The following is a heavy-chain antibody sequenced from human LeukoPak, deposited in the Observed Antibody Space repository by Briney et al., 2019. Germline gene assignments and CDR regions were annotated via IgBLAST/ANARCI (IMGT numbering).Heavy chain of an antibody. Sequence: GGPLRLSCAASGFVFSDYYMTWVRQAPGKGLEWVSSISTCGSPMYYSDSVKGRFAISRDNAKNSLYLEMNRLRAEDTAVYYCARVSYGVDLYYFDYWGQGTLVPVSS. J-gene: IGHJ4*02. CDR1: GFVFSDYY. D-gene: IGHD2-8*01. CDR2: ISTCGSPM. V-gene: IGHV3-11*01. CDR3: ARVSYGVDLYYFDY.